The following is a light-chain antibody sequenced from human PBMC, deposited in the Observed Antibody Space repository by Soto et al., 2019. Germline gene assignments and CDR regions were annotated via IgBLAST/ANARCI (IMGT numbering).Light chain of an antibody. CDR3: QVWDTTSDHWM. V-gene: IGLV3-21*02. Sequence: SYELTQPPSVSVAPRQTATITCGGNNIGSRSVHWYQQKSGQAPVLVVFDDRVRPSGIPERISGYNSGNTATLTISGVEAGDEADYYCQVWDTTSDHWMFGGGTKLTVL. CDR2: DDR. CDR1: NIGSRS. J-gene: IGLJ3*02.